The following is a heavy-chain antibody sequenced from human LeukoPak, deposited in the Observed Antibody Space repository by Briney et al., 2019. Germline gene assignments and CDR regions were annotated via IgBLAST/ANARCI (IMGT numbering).Heavy chain of an antibody. CDR3: AREVAWFGELFATYYYYYGMDV. J-gene: IGHJ6*02. D-gene: IGHD3-10*01. CDR1: GFTFSSYS. V-gene: IGHV3-21*01. CDR2: ISSSSSYI. Sequence: GGSLRLSCAASGFTFSSYSMNWVRQAPGKGLEWVSSISSSSSYIYYADSVKGRFTISRDNAKNSLYLQMNSLRAEDTAVDYCAREVAWFGELFATYYYYYGMDVWGQGTTVTVSS.